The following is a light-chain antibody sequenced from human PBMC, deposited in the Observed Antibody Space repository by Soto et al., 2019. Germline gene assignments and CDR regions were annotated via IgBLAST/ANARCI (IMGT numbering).Light chain of an antibody. CDR1: QTIGSG. CDR2: KAT. CDR3: QQYNDFQYT. J-gene: IGKJ2*01. Sequence: DIQMTQSPSTLSASVGDGVTITCRASQTIGSGLVWYQQKPGKAPKLLIYKATNLQRGVPSRFSGSGSGTDFSLTISSLQPVDSATYYCQQYNDFQYTFGQGTKLEI. V-gene: IGKV1-5*03.